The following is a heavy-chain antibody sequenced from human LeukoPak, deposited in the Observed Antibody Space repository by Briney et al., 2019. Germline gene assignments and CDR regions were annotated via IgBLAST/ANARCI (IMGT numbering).Heavy chain of an antibody. V-gene: IGHV3-7*04. CDR2: IKKDGSEK. Sequence: GGSLRLSCAASGPTFSNYWMTWVRQAPGKGLEWVANIKKDGSEKYYVDSVKGRFSISRDNAKNSLYLQMNSLTVEDTAVYYCARGGSSSSWFWIDWGQGTLVTVSS. CDR1: GPTFSNYW. J-gene: IGHJ4*02. D-gene: IGHD6-13*01. CDR3: ARGGSSSSWFWID.